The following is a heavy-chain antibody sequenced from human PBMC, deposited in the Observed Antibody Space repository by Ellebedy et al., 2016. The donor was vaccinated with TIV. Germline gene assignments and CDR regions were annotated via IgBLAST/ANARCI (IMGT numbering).Heavy chain of an antibody. J-gene: IGHJ6*02. D-gene: IGHD1-26*01. Sequence: WVRQAPGKGLEWIGEFTHYGTTNYYPSVRGRATISADTSKRQFSLKLNSVTAADTAVYYCARDLGGGGSYFRYYYYGMDVWGQGTTVTVSS. CDR3: ARDLGGGGSYFRYYYYGMDV. V-gene: IGHV4-34*01. CDR2: FTHYGTT.